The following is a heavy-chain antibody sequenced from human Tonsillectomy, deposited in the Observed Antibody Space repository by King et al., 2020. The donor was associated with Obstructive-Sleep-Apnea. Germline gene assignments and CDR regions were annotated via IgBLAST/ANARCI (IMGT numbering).Heavy chain of an antibody. CDR3: ARTGYYDY. CDR2: ISSSSSTI. V-gene: IGHV3-48*04. CDR1: GFTFSSYS. D-gene: IGHD3/OR15-3a*01. Sequence: DVQLVESGGGLVQPGGSLRLSCAASGFTFSSYSMNWVRQAPGKGLEWVSYISSSSSTIYYADSVKGRFTISRDNAKNSLYLQMNSLRAEDTAVYYCARTGYYDYWGQGTLVTVSS. J-gene: IGHJ4*02.